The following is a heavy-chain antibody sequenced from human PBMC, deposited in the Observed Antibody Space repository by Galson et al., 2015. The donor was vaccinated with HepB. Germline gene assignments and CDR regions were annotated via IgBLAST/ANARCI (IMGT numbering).Heavy chain of an antibody. CDR1: GSSFSKYW. CDR2: VYPGDSKT. J-gene: IGHJ4*02. D-gene: IGHD4-17*01. V-gene: IGHV5-51*01. CDR3: ARQSYGDYTPIDY. Sequence: QSGAEVKKPGESLKISCKGSGSSFSKYWIGWVRQMPGKGLEWMGIVYPGDSKTRYSPSFQGQVTISVDKSISTAYLQWSSLKASDTATYYCARQSYGDYTPIDYWGQGALVTVSS.